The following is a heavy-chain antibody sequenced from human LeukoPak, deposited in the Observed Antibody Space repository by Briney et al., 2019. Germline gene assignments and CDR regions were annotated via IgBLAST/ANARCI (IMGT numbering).Heavy chain of an antibody. CDR2: ISWNSGSI. CDR3: AKASSGWLNDAFDI. Sequence: GRSLRLSCAASGFTFDDYAMHWVRQAPGKGLEWVSGISWNSGSIGYADSVKGRLTISRDNAKNSLYLQMNSLRAEDTALYYCAKASSGWLNDAFDIWGQGTMVTVSS. D-gene: IGHD6-19*01. CDR1: GFTFDDYA. J-gene: IGHJ3*02. V-gene: IGHV3-9*01.